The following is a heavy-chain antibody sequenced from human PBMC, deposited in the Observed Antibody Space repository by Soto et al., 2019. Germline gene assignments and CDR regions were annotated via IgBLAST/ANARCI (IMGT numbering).Heavy chain of an antibody. CDR1: GFTFTSYA. CDR3: AKYSSGWSSPFDY. CDR2: ISGSGGST. J-gene: IGHJ4*02. D-gene: IGHD6-19*01. V-gene: IGHV3-23*01. Sequence: PGGSPRLSCAASGFTFTSYAMSWVRQAPGKGLEWVSAISGSGGSTYYADSVKGRFTISRDNSKNTLYLQMNSLRAEDTAVYYCAKYSSGWSSPFDYWGQGTLVTVSS.